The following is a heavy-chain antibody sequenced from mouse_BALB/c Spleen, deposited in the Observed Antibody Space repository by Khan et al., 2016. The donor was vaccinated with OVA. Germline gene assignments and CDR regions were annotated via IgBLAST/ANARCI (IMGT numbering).Heavy chain of an antibody. D-gene: IGHD2-1*01. CDR1: GFPFSTYT. J-gene: IGHJ1*01. V-gene: IGHV5-6-4*01. CDR2: ISSGSTYT. CDR3: TRDGNYAHWYFDV. Sequence: EVQLVESGGGLVKPGGSLKLSCAASGFPFSTYTMSWVRQTPEKRLEWVATISSGSTYTYYPDSAKGRFTISRYNAKNTLYLQMSSLKSEDTALYYCTRDGNYAHWYFDVWGAGTTVTVSS.